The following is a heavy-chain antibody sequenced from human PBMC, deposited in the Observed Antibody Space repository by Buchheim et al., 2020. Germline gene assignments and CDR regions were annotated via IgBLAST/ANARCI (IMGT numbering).Heavy chain of an antibody. J-gene: IGHJ5*02. CDR3: ARHLYSSSSSCFDP. D-gene: IGHD6-6*01. V-gene: IGHV4-30-2*01. CDR1: GDSISSGDYS. CDR2: IYQSGST. Sequence: QLQLQESGSGLVKPSQTLSLTCAVSGDSISSGDYSWTWVRQPPGKGLEWIGFIYQSGSTYYDPSLESRVTISVDRSKNQFSLKLSSVTAADTAVYYCARHLYSSSSSCFDPWGQG.